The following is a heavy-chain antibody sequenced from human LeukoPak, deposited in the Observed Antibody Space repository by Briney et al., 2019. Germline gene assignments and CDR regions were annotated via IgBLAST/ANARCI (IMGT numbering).Heavy chain of an antibody. D-gene: IGHD5-24*01. V-gene: IGHV4-39*01. J-gene: IGHJ4*02. Sequence: SETLSLTCTVSGDSITSRSSYWGWLRQPPGKGLEWIGSIYYSGNTYYNASLKSQVSISIDTSKNQFSLRLTSVTAADTAVYYCARPAGWLPRYYFEYWGQGTLVTVSS. CDR2: IYYSGNT. CDR1: GDSITSRSSY. CDR3: ARPAGWLPRYYFEY.